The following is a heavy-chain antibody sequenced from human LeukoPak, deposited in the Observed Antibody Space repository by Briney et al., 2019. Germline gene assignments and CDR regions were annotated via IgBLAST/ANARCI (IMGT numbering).Heavy chain of an antibody. CDR1: GFTFTSFW. D-gene: IGHD3-22*01. V-gene: IGHV3-7*01. CDR3: ATSRDSSGVD. CDR2: INQDGSGK. Sequence: PGGSLRLSCAASGFTFTSFWMSWVRQAPGKGLEWVANINQDGSGKFYVDAVKGRFTISRDYARSSLYLQMNSLRAEDTAVYYCATSRDSSGVDWGQGNLVTVSS. J-gene: IGHJ4*02.